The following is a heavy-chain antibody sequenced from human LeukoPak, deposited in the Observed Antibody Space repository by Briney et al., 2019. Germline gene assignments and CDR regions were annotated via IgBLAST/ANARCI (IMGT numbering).Heavy chain of an antibody. CDR2: IIPIFGTA. V-gene: IGHV1-69*13. J-gene: IGHJ4*02. CDR1: GYTFTSYG. Sequence: ASVKVSCKASGYTFTSYGISWVRQAPGQGLEWMGGIIPIFGTANYAQKFQGRVTITADESTSTAYMELSSLRSEDTAVYYCARDGSSGWFDYWGQGTLVTVSS. CDR3: ARDGSSGWFDY. D-gene: IGHD6-19*01.